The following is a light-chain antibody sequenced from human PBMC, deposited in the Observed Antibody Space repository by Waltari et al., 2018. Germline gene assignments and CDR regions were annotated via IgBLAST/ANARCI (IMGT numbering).Light chain of an antibody. CDR1: SRDVGNYNL. J-gene: IGLJ2*01. CDR3: SSYAGSNTYMV. CDR2: EVN. Sequence: QSALTQPASVSGSPGQSITISCTGTSRDVGNYNLVSWYQKHPGKAPKPMIYEVNKRPSGSSNRFAGSKSSNPASLAISGLQAEDEADYYCSSYAGSNTYMVFGGGTKLTVL. V-gene: IGLV2-23*02.